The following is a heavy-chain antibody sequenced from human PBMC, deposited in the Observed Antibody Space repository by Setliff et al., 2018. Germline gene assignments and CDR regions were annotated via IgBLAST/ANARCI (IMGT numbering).Heavy chain of an antibody. Sequence: SVKVSCKASGGPFSDFPIVWARLAPGRGLEWMGGIIPIFGTTDYARTFQGRVTITADGSTNTVYMELSSLRSEDTATYYCASAVWEYLYWGQGAQGTSPQ. CDR2: IIPIFGTT. J-gene: IGHJ4*02. D-gene: IGHD1-26*01. CDR3: ASAVWEYLY. V-gene: IGHV1-69*13. CDR1: GGPFSDFP.